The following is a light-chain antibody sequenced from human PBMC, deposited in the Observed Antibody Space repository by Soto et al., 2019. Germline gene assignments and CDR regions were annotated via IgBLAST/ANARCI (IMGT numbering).Light chain of an antibody. CDR3: QKYSSVPV. CDR2: AAS. V-gene: IGKV1-27*01. CDR1: QDIRTF. J-gene: IGKJ3*01. Sequence: IQMTQSPTSLSASVGDRVTITCRASQDIRTFVAWYQQKPGKAPKLLIYAASTLQSGVPSRFSGSGSGTDFTLTINSLQPEDVATYACQKYSSVPVFGPGTKVEIK.